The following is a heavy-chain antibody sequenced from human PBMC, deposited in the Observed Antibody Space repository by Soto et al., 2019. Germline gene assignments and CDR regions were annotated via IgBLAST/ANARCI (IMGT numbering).Heavy chain of an antibody. V-gene: IGHV3-30*18. CDR3: AKDRSLVRGPMPY. D-gene: IGHD3-10*01. J-gene: IGHJ4*02. Sequence: GASVILSCAASGFTFSSYGMHWVRQAPGKGLERVAVISYDGSNKYYADSVKGRFTISRHNSKNTLYLQMNSLRAEDTAVYYCAKDRSLVRGPMPYWGQGTLVTVSS. CDR2: ISYDGSNK. CDR1: GFTFSSYG.